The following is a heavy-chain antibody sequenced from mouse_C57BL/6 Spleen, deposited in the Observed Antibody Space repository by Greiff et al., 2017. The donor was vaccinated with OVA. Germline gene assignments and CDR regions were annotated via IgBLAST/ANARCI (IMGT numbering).Heavy chain of an antibody. CDR1: GYTFTSYW. V-gene: IGHV1-74*01. Sequence: QVQLQQPGAELVKPGASVKVSCKASGYTFTSYWMHWVKQRPGQGLEWIGRIHPSDSDTNYNQKFKGKATLTVDKSSSTAYMQLSSLTSEDSAVYYCAIAEFITTVVGGYWGQGTTLTVSS. D-gene: IGHD1-1*01. CDR2: IHPSDSDT. CDR3: AIAEFITTVVGGY. J-gene: IGHJ2*01.